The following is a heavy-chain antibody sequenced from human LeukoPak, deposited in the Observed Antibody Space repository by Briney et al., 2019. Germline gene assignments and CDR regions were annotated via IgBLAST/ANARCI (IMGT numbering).Heavy chain of an antibody. CDR3: ARGGDGDILTGLVFDY. V-gene: IGHV3-23*01. Sequence: PGGSLRLSCAASGFTFSSYAMKWVRQAPGKGLEWVSGISGSGGSTYYADSVKGRFTISRDNSKNTLYLQMNSLRADDTAVYYCARGGDGDILTGLVFDYWGQGTLVTVSS. J-gene: IGHJ4*02. CDR1: GFTFSSYA. CDR2: ISGSGGST. D-gene: IGHD3-9*01.